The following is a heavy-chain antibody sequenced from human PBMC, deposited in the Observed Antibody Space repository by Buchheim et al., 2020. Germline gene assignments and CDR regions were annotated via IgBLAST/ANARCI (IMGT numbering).Heavy chain of an antibody. CDR1: GFTFSGYW. CDR2: IKQGGSEK. V-gene: IGHV3-7*01. D-gene: IGHD3-9*01. CDR3: ARGRGGYSPRYYYILTGSPPPRDYFDY. Sequence: EVQLVESRGGLVQPGGSLRLSCAASGFTFSGYWMSWVRQAPGKGLEWVSNIKQGGSEKYYVDSVKGRFTISRDNAKNSLYLQMNSLRAEDTAVENCARGRGGYSPRYYYILTGSPPPRDYFDYWGQGTL. J-gene: IGHJ4*02.